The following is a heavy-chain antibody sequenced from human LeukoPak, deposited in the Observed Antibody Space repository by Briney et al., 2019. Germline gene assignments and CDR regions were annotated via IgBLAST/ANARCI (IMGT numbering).Heavy chain of an antibody. CDR1: GYAFTEYV. CDR2: INPSRGGT. J-gene: IGHJ5*02. Sequence: ASVKVSCKASGYAFTEYVMHWVRQAPGQGLEWMGWINPSRGGTNYAREFQGRVSVTRDRSITTAYMELSRLRSDDTAVYYCARLAEATPDVSPDYYVPWGHGTLVTVSS. V-gene: IGHV1-2*02. CDR3: ARLAEATPDVSPDYYVP. D-gene: IGHD3-10*02.